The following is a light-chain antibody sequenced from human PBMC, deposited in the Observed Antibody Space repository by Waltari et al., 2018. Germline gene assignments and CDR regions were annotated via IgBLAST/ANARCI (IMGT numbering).Light chain of an antibody. CDR3: QSYDTSLSVV. CDR1: GSNLRAGHD. CDR2: GSS. V-gene: IGLV1-40*01. J-gene: IGLJ3*02. Sequence: SVLTQPPSVSGAPGQRVTISCTGSGSNLRAGHDVHWYQQLPRAAPKLLIYGSSSRPLGVPDRFFGSTSGTIASLAITGLQAEDEADYYCQSYDTSLSVVFGGGTKLTVL.